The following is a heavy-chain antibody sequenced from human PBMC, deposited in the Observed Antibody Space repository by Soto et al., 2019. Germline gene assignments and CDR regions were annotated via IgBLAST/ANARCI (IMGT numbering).Heavy chain of an antibody. J-gene: IGHJ4*02. CDR3: AKPYSGSNFDH. CDR1: GFTFSSYG. V-gene: IGHV3-30*18. CDR2: ISYDGSNE. Sequence: PGGSLRLSCAASGFTFSSYGMHWVRQAPGKGLEWVALISYDGSNEYYADSVKGRVTISRDNSKSTLYLQMNSLRPEDTAVYYCAKPYSGSNFDHWGRGTLVTFSS. D-gene: IGHD1-26*01.